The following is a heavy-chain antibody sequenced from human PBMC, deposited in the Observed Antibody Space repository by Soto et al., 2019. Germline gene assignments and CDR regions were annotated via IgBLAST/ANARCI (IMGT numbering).Heavy chain of an antibody. J-gene: IGHJ4*02. D-gene: IGHD3-3*01. CDR3: ASGGKGAYYDFWSGYWVDY. CDR2: ISSSSSYI. CDR1: GFTFSSYS. Sequence: EVQLVESGGGLVKPGGSLRLSCAASGFTFSSYSMNWVRQAPGKGLEWVSSISSSSSYIYYADSVKGRFTISRDNAKNSLYLQMNSLRAEDTAVYYCASGGKGAYYDFWSGYWVDYWGQGTLVTVSS. V-gene: IGHV3-21*01.